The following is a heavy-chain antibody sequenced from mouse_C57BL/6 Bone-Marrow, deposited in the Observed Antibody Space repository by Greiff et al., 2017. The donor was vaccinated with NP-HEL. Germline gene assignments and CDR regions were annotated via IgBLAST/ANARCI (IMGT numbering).Heavy chain of an antibody. CDR3: ARSGVRLYYAMDY. V-gene: IGHV1-69*01. CDR1: GYTFTSYW. CDR2: IDPSDSYT. J-gene: IGHJ4*01. Sequence: VQLQQPGAELVMPGASVKLSCKASGYTFTSYWMHWVKQRPGQGLEWIGEIDPSDSYTNYNQKFKGKSTLTVDKSSSTAYMQLSSLTSEDSAVYYCARSGVRLYYAMDYWGQGTSVTVSS. D-gene: IGHD2-14*01.